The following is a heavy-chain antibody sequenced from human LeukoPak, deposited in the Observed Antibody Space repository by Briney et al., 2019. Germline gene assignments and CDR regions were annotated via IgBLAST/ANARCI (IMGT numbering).Heavy chain of an antibody. CDR1: GGSISSYY. CDR3: ARSPYCGGDCPIDY. CDR2: IYYSGST. D-gene: IGHD2-21*02. Sequence: PSETLSLTCTVSGGSISSYYWGWIRQPPGKGLEWIGYIYYSGSTNYNPSLKSRVTISVDTSKNQFSLKLSSVTAADTAVYYCARSPYCGGDCPIDYWGQGTLVTVSS. V-gene: IGHV4-59*01. J-gene: IGHJ4*02.